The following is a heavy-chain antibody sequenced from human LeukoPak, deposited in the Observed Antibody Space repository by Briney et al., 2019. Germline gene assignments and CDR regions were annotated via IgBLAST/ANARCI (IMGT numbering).Heavy chain of an antibody. D-gene: IGHD6-13*01. J-gene: IGHJ6*02. V-gene: IGHV4-59*01. CDR1: GGSISSYY. CDR3: ARTLPHVAAADYYYYGMDV. Sequence: SGTLSLTCTVSGGSISSYYWSWIRQPPGKGLEWIGYIYYIGSTNYNPSLKSRVTISVDTSKNQLSLKLSSVTAADTAVYYCARTLPHVAAADYYYYGMDVWGQGTTVTVSS. CDR2: IYYIGST.